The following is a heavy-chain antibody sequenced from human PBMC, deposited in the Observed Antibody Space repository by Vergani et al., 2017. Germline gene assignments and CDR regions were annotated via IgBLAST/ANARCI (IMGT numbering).Heavy chain of an antibody. CDR1: GGSISSSNW. CDR3: ARPRITMIVELFDY. V-gene: IGHV4-4*02. D-gene: IGHD3-22*01. J-gene: IGHJ4*02. Sequence: QVQLQESGPGLVKPSGTLSITCAVPGGSISSSNWWSWVRQPPGKGLEWIGYIYYSGSTNYNPALKSRVIISVDTSKNQFSLKLSSVTAADTAVYYCARPRITMIVELFDYWGQGTLVTVSS. CDR2: IYYSGST.